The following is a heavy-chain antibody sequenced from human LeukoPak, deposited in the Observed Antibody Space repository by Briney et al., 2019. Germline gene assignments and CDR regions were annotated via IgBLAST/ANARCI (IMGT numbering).Heavy chain of an antibody. Sequence: SETLSLTCTVSGGSISSSSYYWGWIRQPPGKGLEWIGEINHSGSTNYNPSLKSRVTISVDTSKNQFSLKLSSVTAADTAVYYCARRLGSSGWYQIWGQGTLVTVSS. CDR2: INHSGST. V-gene: IGHV4-39*07. CDR3: ARRLGSSGWYQI. CDR1: GGSISSSSYY. D-gene: IGHD6-19*01. J-gene: IGHJ4*02.